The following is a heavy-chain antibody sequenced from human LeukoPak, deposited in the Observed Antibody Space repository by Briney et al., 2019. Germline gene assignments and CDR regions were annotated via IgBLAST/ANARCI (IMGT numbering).Heavy chain of an antibody. CDR3: ARTSHESVLYWSDP. J-gene: IGHJ5*02. CDR1: GYTFTTYG. D-gene: IGHD3-16*01. Sequence: ASVKVSCKASGYTFTTYGIGWVRQAPRQGLEWMGWISGYNGNTNYAQRFQGRVTMTTDTSTSTAYMELRSLRSDDTAVYYCARTSHESVLYWSDPWGQGTLVNVSS. V-gene: IGHV1-18*01. CDR2: ISGYNGNT.